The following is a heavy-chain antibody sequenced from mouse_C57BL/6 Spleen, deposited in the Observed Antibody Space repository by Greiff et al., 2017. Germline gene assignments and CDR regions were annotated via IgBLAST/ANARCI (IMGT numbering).Heavy chain of an antibody. D-gene: IGHD2-13*01. CDR1: GYSITSGYY. J-gene: IGHJ3*01. V-gene: IGHV3-6*01. Sequence: EVQLVESGPGLVKPSQSLSLTCSVTGYSITSGYYWNWIRQFPGNKLEWMGYISYDGSNNYNPSLKNRISITRDTSKNQFFLKLNSVTTEDTATYYCARAGDFAWFAYRRQATLVTASA. CDR2: ISYDGSN. CDR3: ARAGDFAWFAY.